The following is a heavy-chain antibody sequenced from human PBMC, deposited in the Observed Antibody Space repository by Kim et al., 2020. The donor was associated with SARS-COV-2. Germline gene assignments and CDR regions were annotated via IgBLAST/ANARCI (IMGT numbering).Heavy chain of an antibody. CDR1: GGSFSGYY. CDR2: INHSGST. CDR3: ARTKGYSSSWYRTPQGGFDY. V-gene: IGHV4-34*01. D-gene: IGHD6-13*01. Sequence: SETLSLTCAVYGGSFSGYYWSWIRQPPGKGLEWIGEINHSGSTNYNPSLKSRVTISVDTSKNQFSLKLSSVTAANTAVYYCARTKGYSSSWYRTPQGGFDYWGQGTLVTVSS. J-gene: IGHJ4*02.